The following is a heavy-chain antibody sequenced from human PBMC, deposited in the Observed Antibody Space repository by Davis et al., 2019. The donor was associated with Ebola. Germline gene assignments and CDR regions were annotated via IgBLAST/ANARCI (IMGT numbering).Heavy chain of an antibody. J-gene: IGHJ5*02. CDR3: ARLTVGATFDWFDP. D-gene: IGHD1-26*01. CDR2: ISGDGGST. V-gene: IGHV3-43*02. CDR1: GFTFDDYA. Sequence: GESLKISCAASGFTFDDYAMHWVRQAPGKGLEWVSLISGDGGSTYYADSVKGRFTISRDNSKNSLYLQMNSLRTEDTALYYCARLTVGATFDWFDPWGQGTLVTVSS.